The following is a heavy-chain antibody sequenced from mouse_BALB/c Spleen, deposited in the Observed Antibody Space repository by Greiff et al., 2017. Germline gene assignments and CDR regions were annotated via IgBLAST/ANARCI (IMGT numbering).Heavy chain of an antibody. CDR2: IWGDGST. CDR3: AREENYYGSSTFAY. CDR1: GFSLTGYG. V-gene: IGHV2-6-7*01. D-gene: IGHD1-1*01. Sequence: VKLVESGPGLVAPSQSLSITCTVSGFSLTGYGVNWVRQPPGKGLEWLGMIWGDGSTDYNSALKSRLSISKDNSKSQVFLKMNSLQTDDTARYYCAREENYYGSSTFAYWGQGTLVTVSA. J-gene: IGHJ3*01.